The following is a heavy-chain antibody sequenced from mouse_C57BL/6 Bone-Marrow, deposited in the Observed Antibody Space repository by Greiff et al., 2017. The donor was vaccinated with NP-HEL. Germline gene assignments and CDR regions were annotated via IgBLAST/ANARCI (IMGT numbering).Heavy chain of an antibody. V-gene: IGHV1-47*01. CDR2: FHPYNDDT. D-gene: IGHD2-1*01. Sequence: QVQLQQSGAELVKPGASVKMSCKASGYTFTTYPIEWVKQNHGKSLEWIGNFHPYNDDTEYNEKFKNKATLTVEKSSSTVYLELSRLTSDDSSVYNCARGGNYCYYFDYWGQGTTLTDSS. J-gene: IGHJ2*01. CDR1: GYTFTTYP. CDR3: ARGGNYCYYFDY.